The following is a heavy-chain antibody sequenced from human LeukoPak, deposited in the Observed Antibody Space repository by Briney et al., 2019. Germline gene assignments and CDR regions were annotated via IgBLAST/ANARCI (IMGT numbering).Heavy chain of an antibody. J-gene: IGHJ4*02. V-gene: IGHV3-23*01. CDR2: ISGSGGNT. CDR3: AKDEVSDTIFGVVIIGGFLLGYFDY. D-gene: IGHD3-3*01. CDR1: GFTFSSYA. Sequence: PGGSLRLSCAASGFTFSSYAMSWVRQAPGKGLEWVSSISGSGGNTYYADSVKGRFTISRDNSKNTLYLQMKSLRAEDTAVYYCAKDEVSDTIFGVVIIGGFLLGYFDYWGQGTLVTVSS.